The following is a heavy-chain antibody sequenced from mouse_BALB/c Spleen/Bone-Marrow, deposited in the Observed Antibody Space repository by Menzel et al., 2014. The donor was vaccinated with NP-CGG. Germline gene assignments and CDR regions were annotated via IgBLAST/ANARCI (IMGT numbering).Heavy chain of an antibody. CDR2: IYPRDGST. CDR1: GYTFTSYY. D-gene: IGHD2-14*01. V-gene: IGHV1S56*01. J-gene: IGHJ4*01. Sequence: LVESGPELVKPGASVKMSCKASGYTFTSYYIHWVKQRPGQGLEWIGWIYPRDGSTKYNEKFKGKTTLTADTSSSTAYMLLSSLTSEDSAIYFCARQGYRAMDYWGQGTSVTVSS. CDR3: ARQGYRAMDY.